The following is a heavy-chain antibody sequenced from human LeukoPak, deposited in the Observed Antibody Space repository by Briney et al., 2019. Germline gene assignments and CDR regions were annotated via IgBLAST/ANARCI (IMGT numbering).Heavy chain of an antibody. CDR2: INPNSGGT. V-gene: IGHV1-2*02. J-gene: IGHJ2*01. CDR1: GYTFTGYY. Sequence: ASVKVSCKASGYTFTGYYMHWVRQAPGQGLEWMGWINPNSGGTNYAQKFQGRVTMTRDTSISTAYMELSRLRSDDTAVYYCARVSGGNSWYFDLWGRGTLVTVSS. D-gene: IGHD4-23*01. CDR3: ARVSGGNSWYFDL.